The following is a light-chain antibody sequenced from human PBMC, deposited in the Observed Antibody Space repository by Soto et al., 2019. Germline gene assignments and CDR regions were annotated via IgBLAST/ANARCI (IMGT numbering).Light chain of an antibody. CDR3: QQSYKART. Sequence: DIEMTQSQSSLSASVGDTVNITCRASQSIVKYLNWYQQKPGKAPRLLIYAASNLQTGVPSRFTASGSGTDFTRTISSLQPADSATYYCQQSYKARTFGQGTKVEIK. CDR1: QSIVKY. CDR2: AAS. J-gene: IGKJ1*01. V-gene: IGKV1-39*01.